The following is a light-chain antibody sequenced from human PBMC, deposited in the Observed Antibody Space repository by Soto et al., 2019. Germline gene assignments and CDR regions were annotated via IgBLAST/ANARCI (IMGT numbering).Light chain of an antibody. CDR2: DAS. J-gene: IGKJ5*01. CDR1: QSISTW. CDR3: QQLNTYPIT. V-gene: IGKV1-5*01. Sequence: DIQMTQSPPTLSASVGDRVTITLRASQSISTWLAWYQQTPGKAPKVLISDASRLETGVPSRFSGSGYGTDFTLTISSLQSEDFATYYCQQLNTYPITFGQGTRLEIK.